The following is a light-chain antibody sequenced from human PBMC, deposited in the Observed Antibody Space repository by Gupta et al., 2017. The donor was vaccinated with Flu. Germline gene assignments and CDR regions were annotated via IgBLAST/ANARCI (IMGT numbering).Light chain of an antibody. CDR3: QVWDSSSDHVV. V-gene: IGLV3-21*02. CDR1: NIGSKA. Sequence: SYVLPQPPSVPVAPGQTARIICGGNNIGSKAVHWYQREPGQAPVLIVNDDSARPSGIPERFSGSNSGNTATLTITRVEAGDEADYYCQVWDSSSDHVVFGGGTKLTVL. CDR2: DDS. J-gene: IGLJ2*01.